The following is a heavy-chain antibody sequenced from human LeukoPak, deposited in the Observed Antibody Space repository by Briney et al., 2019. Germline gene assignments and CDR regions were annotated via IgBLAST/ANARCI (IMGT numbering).Heavy chain of an antibody. V-gene: IGHV4-39*07. D-gene: IGHD3-22*01. CDR1: GGPISSRSCY. J-gene: IGHJ4*02. CDR2: IYYTGST. CDR3: ARESRRRSYYYDSSGPSYFDY. Sequence: PSETLSLTCAVSGGPISSRSCYWGWIRQPPGKGLEWIGSIYYTGSTNYNPSLKSRVTISVDTSKNQFSLKLSSVTAADTAVYYCARESRRRSYYYDSSGPSYFDYWGQGTLVTVSS.